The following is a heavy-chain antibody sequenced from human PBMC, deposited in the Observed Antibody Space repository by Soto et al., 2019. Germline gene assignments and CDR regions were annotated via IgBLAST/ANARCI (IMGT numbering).Heavy chain of an antibody. J-gene: IGHJ3*02. Sequence: EVQLVESGGGLVQPGGSLKLSCAASGFTFSGSAMHWVRQASGKGLEWVGRIRSKANSYATAYAASVKGRFTISRDDSKNTAYLKMNSLKTEDTAVYYCTREREGKYYDSSMRRAFDIWGQGTMVTVSS. CDR2: IRSKANSYAT. CDR3: TREREGKYYDSSMRRAFDI. V-gene: IGHV3-73*02. D-gene: IGHD3-22*01. CDR1: GFTFSGSA.